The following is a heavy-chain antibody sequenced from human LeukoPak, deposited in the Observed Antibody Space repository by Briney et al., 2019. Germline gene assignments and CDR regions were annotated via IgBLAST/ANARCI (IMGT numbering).Heavy chain of an antibody. D-gene: IGHD3-22*01. J-gene: IGHJ4*02. CDR1: GFTVSSNY. Sequence: GGPLRLSCAASGFTVSSNYMSWVRQAPGKGLEWVSTISDSVKGRFTISRDNSRDTLYLQMNSLRAEDTAVYYCASVADYYDSSGYSHFDYWGQGTLVTVSS. CDR2: IS. V-gene: IGHV3-53*01. CDR3: ASVADYYDSSGYSHFDY.